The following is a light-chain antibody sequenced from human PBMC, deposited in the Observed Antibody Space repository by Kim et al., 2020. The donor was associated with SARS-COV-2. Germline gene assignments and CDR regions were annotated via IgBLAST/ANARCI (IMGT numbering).Light chain of an antibody. CDR3: SSRDNSQNIVL. CDR1: GLRSSY. V-gene: IGLV3-19*01. J-gene: IGLJ2*01. CDR2: GRN. Sequence: SSELTQDPSVSVALGQTVNIACQGDGLRSSYATWYQQRPGQAPVLVIYGRNRRPSGIPDRFSGSTSGNTASLTITGAQAEDEADYFCSSRDNSQNIVLFGGGTQLTVL.